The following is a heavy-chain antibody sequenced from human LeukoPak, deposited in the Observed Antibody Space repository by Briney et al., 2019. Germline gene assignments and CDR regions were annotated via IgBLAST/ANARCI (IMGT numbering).Heavy chain of an antibody. CDR2: ISAYNGNT. J-gene: IGHJ4*02. Sequence: ASVKVSCKASGYTFTSYGISWVRQAPGQGLEWMGWISAYNGNTNYAQKLQGRVTMTTDTSTSTAYMELRSLRSDDTAVYYCATKLRFLEWPSGVFDYWGQGTLVTVSS. CDR3: ATKLRFLEWPSGVFDY. D-gene: IGHD3-3*01. V-gene: IGHV1-18*01. CDR1: GYTFTSYG.